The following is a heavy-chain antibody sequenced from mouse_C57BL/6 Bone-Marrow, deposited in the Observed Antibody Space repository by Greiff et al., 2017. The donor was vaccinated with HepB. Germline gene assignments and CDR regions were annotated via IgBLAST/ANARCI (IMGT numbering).Heavy chain of an antibody. V-gene: IGHV10-1*01. CDR2: IRSKSNNYAT. Sequence: EVKVVESGGGLVQPKGSLKLSCAASGFSFNTYAMNWVRQAPGKGLEWVARIRSKSNNYATYYADSVKDRFTISRDDSESMLYLQMNNLKTEDTAMYYCVRHGGFYGSSYYYAMDYWGQGTSVTVSS. D-gene: IGHD1-1*01. J-gene: IGHJ4*01. CDR3: VRHGGFYGSSYYYAMDY. CDR1: GFSFNTYA.